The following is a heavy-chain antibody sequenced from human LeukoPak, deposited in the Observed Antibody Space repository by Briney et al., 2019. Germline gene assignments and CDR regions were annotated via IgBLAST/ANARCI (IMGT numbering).Heavy chain of an antibody. J-gene: IGHJ4*02. CDR3: ARWAYYYDSSGRNGNFDY. CDR2: ISAYNGNT. V-gene: IGHV1-18*01. D-gene: IGHD3-22*01. Sequence: ASVKVSCKASGYTFTSYGISWVRQAPGQGLEWMGWISAYNGNTNYAQKLQGRVTMTTDTSTSTAYMELRSLRSDDTAVYYCARWAYYYDSSGRNGNFDYWGQGTLVTVSP. CDR1: GYTFTSYG.